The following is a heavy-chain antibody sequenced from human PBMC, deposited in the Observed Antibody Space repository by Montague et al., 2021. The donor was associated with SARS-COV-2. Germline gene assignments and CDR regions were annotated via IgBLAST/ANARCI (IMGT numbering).Heavy chain of an antibody. J-gene: IGHJ6*02. D-gene: IGHD4-17*01. CDR2: IYSSGST. Sequence: TRSLTCTVSGGSIRSGSYYWSWIRQPAGKGLEWIGRIYSSGSTNYNPSLKSRVTMSVDTSKNQFSLKVSSVTAADTAVYYCARDYGDYPCYSGLDVWGQGTPVTVSS. CDR1: GGSIRSGSYY. CDR3: ARDYGDYPCYSGLDV. V-gene: IGHV4-61*02.